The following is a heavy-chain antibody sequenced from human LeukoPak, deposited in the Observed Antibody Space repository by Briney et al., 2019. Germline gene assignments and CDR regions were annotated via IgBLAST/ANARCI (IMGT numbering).Heavy chain of an antibody. J-gene: IGHJ5*02. CDR2: INPNSGGT. CDR3: ARGRSGSDQTRFDP. D-gene: IGHD3-3*01. V-gene: IGHV1-2*02. Sequence: ASVTVSCRASGYTFTGYYMHWVRQAPGQGLEWMGWINPNSGGTNYAQKFQGRVTMTRDTSISTAYMELSRLRSDDTALYYCARGRSGSDQTRFDPWGQGTLVTVSS. CDR1: GYTFTGYY.